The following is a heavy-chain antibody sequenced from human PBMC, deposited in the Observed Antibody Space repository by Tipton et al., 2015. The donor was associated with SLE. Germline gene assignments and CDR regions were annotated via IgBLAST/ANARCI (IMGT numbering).Heavy chain of an antibody. V-gene: IGHV4-61*09. J-gene: IGHJ4*02. CDR3: ARGDCSSTSCLDY. D-gene: IGHD2-2*01. Sequence: LRLSCTVSGGSISSGSYYWTWIRQPAGKGLEWIGYIYTSGSTNYNPSLKSRVTISVDTSKNQFSLKLSSVTAADTAVYYCARGDCSSTSCLDYWGQGTLVTVSS. CDR2: IYTSGST. CDR1: GGSISSGSYY.